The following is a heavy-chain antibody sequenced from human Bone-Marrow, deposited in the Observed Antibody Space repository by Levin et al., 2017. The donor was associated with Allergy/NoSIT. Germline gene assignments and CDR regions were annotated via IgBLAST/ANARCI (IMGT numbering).Heavy chain of an antibody. CDR1: GASISRFY. J-gene: IGHJ4*02. CDR2: VYYTGNT. D-gene: IGHD5-24*01. CDR3: AKHRGGWQQSPIDF. V-gene: IGHV4-59*08. Sequence: GSLRLSCTVSGASISRFYWSWIRQPPGKGLEWIGYVYYTGNTNQNPSLKSRVSMSVDTSKNQLSLNLSSVTAADTAVYFCAKHRGGWQQSPIDFWGQGSLVTVSS.